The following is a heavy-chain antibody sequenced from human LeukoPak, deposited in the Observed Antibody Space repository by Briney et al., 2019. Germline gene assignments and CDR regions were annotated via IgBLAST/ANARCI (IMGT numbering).Heavy chain of an antibody. CDR2: INPNSGGT. CDR3: ATLLGGGYCSGGSCRYYFDY. CDR1: GYIFTNYQ. Sequence: GASVKVSCKTSGYIFTNYQMHWVRQAPGQGLEWMGWINPNSGGTNYAQKFQGRVTMTRDTSISTAYMELSRLRSDDTAVYYCATLLGGGYCSGGSCRYYFDYWGQGTLVTVSS. V-gene: IGHV1-2*02. J-gene: IGHJ4*02. D-gene: IGHD2-15*01.